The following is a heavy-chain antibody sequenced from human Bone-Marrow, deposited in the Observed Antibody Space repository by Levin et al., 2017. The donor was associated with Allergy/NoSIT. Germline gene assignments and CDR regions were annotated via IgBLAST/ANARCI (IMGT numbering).Heavy chain of an antibody. J-gene: IGHJ2*01. CDR1: GFIFSNFG. CDR2: ISYDGGEK. CDR3: ATHPQYWYFDL. Sequence: GGSLRLSCAASGFIFSNFGIHWVRQAPGKGLEWVALISYDGGEKYYADSVKGRFTISRDNSKSTLYLQMNSLRAEDTAVYYCATHPQYWYFDLWGRGTLVTVSS. V-gene: IGHV3-30*03.